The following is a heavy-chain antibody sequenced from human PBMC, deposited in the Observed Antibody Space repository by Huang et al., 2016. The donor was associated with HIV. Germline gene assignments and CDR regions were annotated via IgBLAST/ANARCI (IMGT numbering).Heavy chain of an antibody. Sequence: QVHLVESGGGVVQPGRSLRLSCAASGFTFSGYGMHWVRQAPGKGLEWGAVITVDGKNKYYADSVRGRFTVSRDNSQNTVSLQMNTLRAEDTAVYYCAKDNDLYYFDYWGQGTLVTVSS. D-gene: IGHD1-1*01. CDR1: GFTFSGYG. J-gene: IGHJ4*02. V-gene: IGHV3-30*18. CDR3: AKDNDLYYFDY. CDR2: ITVDGKNK.